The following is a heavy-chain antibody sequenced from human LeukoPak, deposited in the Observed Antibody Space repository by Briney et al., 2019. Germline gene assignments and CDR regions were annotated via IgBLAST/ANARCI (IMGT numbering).Heavy chain of an antibody. Sequence: GGSLRLSCVGSGFTFSSYSMSWVRQAPGKGLQWVSYISDTGSTIYYADSVKGRFTISRDNAKNSLSLQMSSLRAEDAAVYHCAKVGENVLRIYPHSYYFDSWGQGTLVAVSS. CDR1: GFTFSSYS. CDR3: AKVGENVLRIYPHSYYFDS. V-gene: IGHV3-48*04. D-gene: IGHD2-15*01. CDR2: ISDTGSTI. J-gene: IGHJ4*02.